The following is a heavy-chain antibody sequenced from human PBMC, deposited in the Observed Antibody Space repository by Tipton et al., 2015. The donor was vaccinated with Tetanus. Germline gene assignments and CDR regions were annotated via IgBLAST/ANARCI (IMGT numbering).Heavy chain of an antibody. CDR2: ISNSGST. V-gene: IGHV4-31*03. D-gene: IGHD1-26*01. CDR1: GGSISSDGAY. J-gene: IGHJ4*02. CDR3: ARGQAGGSYGGSFDY. Sequence: TLSLTCTVSGGSISSDGAYWSWIRQHPGEGLEWIGYISNSGSTYYNPSLKSRVTISVDTSQKQISLKVNSVTAADTAVYYCARGQAGGSYGGSFDYWGQGVVATVSS.